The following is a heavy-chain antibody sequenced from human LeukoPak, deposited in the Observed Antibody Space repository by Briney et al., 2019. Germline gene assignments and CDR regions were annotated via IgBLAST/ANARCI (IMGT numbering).Heavy chain of an antibody. J-gene: IGHJ4*02. Sequence: PSETLSLTCTVSGGSISSYYWSWIRQPAGKGLEWIGRIYTSGSTNYNPSLKSRVTMSVDTSKNQFSLKLSSVTAADTAVYYCARGRAPMAPRFFDYWGQGTLVTVSS. D-gene: IGHD3-10*01. CDR1: GGSISSYY. CDR2: IYTSGST. CDR3: ARGRAPMAPRFFDY. V-gene: IGHV4-4*07.